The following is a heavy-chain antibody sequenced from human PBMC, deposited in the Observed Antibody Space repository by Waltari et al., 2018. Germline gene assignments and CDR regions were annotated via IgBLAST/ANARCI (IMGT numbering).Heavy chain of an antibody. J-gene: IGHJ4*02. V-gene: IGHV1-8*02. CDR3: ASLADYGYGGDY. D-gene: IGHD5-18*01. Sequence: QVQLVQSGAEVKKPGASVKVSCKASGYTFTSYDINWVRQATGQGLEWMGWMNPNIGNTGYAQKFQGRVTMTRNTSISTAYMELSSLGSEDTAVYYCASLADYGYGGDYWGQGTLVTVSS. CDR2: MNPNIGNT. CDR1: GYTFTSYD.